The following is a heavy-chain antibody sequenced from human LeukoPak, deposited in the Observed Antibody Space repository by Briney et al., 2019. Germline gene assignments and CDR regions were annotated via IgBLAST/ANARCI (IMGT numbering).Heavy chain of an antibody. D-gene: IGHD6-19*01. J-gene: IGHJ4*02. CDR2: IRYDGGNQ. V-gene: IGHV3-30*02. CDR3: AKVGSGWYGVDY. Sequence: GGSLRLSCAASGFTFSTYGMHWVRQAPGKGLEWVAFIRYDGGNQYYAESVKGRFAISRDNSKSTLYVQMNSLRTEDTAVYYCAKVGSGWYGVDYWGQGTLVTVSS. CDR1: GFTFSTYG.